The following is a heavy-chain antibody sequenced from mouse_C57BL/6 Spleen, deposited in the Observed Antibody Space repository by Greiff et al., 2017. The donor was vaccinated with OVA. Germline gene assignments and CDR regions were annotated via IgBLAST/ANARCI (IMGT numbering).Heavy chain of an antibody. V-gene: IGHV2-2*01. CDR2: IWSGGST. CDR1: GFSLTSYG. Sequence: VHLVESGPGLVQPSQSLSITCTVSGFSLTSYGVHWVRQSPGKGLEWLGVIWSGGSTDYNAAFISRLSISKDNSKSKVFFKMNILQADDTAIYYGARASLDGSPFAYWGQGTLVTVSA. CDR3: ARASLDGSPFAY. J-gene: IGHJ3*01. D-gene: IGHD1-1*01.